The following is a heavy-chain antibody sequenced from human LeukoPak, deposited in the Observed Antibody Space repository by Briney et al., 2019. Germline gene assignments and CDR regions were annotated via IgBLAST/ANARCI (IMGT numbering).Heavy chain of an antibody. CDR2: IYYSGST. CDR3: ARADYDFWGGYFVY. V-gene: IGHV4-59*12. CDR1: GGSISSYY. J-gene: IGHJ4*02. D-gene: IGHD3-3*01. Sequence: PSETLSLTCTVSGGSISSYYWSWIRQPPGKGLEWIGYIYYSGSTNYNPSLKSRVTVSVDTSKNQFSLKLSSVTAADTAVYYCARADYDFWGGYFVYWGQGTLVTVSS.